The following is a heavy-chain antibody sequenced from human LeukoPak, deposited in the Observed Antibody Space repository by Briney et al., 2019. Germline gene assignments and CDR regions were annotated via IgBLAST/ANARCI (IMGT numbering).Heavy chain of an antibody. CDR1: GGSISSYY. J-gene: IGHJ4*02. CDR2: IHYSGST. Sequence: SETLSLTCTVSGGSISSYYWSWIRQPPGKGLEWIGYIHYSGSTKYNPSLKSRVSISLDTSKNQFFLKVNSVTAADTAVYYCARVASSGWSGGPFEYWGQGSLVTVSS. V-gene: IGHV4-59*01. CDR3: ARVASSGWSGGPFEY. D-gene: IGHD6-19*01.